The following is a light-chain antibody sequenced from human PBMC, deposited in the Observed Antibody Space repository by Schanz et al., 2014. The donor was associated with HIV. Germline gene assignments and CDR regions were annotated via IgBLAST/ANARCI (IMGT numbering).Light chain of an antibody. Sequence: QSALTQPPSASGSPGQSVTISCTGTSSDVGGYNYLSWYQQHPGKAPKLMIYEVTKRPSGVPDRFSGSKSGNTASLTVSGLQAEDESDFFCATWDDSLDGWVFGGGTKVTVL. V-gene: IGLV2-8*01. CDR1: SSDVGGYNY. CDR3: ATWDDSLDGWV. J-gene: IGLJ3*02. CDR2: EVT.